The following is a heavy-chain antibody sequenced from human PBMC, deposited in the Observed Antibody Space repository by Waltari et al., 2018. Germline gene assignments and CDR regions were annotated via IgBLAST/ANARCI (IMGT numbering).Heavy chain of an antibody. Sequence: EVQLVESGGGLVQPGGSLRLSCAASRFNFTSHWMHWVRQGPGKGLEWVSRLNYDGSSTYYADFVKGRFTISRDNAKNTLYLQMNSLRAEDTGVYYCVRGYGGDVYWGQGTLVTVSS. CDR1: RFNFTSHW. J-gene: IGHJ4*02. D-gene: IGHD2-21*02. V-gene: IGHV3-74*01. CDR2: LNYDGSST. CDR3: VRGYGGDVY.